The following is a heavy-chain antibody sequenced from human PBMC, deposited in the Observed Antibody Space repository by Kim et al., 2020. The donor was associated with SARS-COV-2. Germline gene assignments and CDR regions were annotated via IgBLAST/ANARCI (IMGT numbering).Heavy chain of an antibody. Sequence: VKGRFTISRDNSKNTLYLQMNSLRAEDTAVYYCAKVIDTAMVSYYYGMDVWGQGTTVTVSS. D-gene: IGHD5-18*01. J-gene: IGHJ6*02. CDR3: AKVIDTAMVSYYYGMDV. V-gene: IGHV3-30*02.